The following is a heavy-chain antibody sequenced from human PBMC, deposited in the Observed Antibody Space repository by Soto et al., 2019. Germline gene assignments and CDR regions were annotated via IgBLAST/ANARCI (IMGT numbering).Heavy chain of an antibody. CDR1: RDTVSILA. CDR2: FDPEDDGP. Sequence: GTSVEIGRTSCRDTVSILAVDGVRQSPGKGLEWMGSFDPEDDGPIYTQKFQGRVSLTEDTSTDTAYMELSSLKSDDTAVYYVLVQQGGGMGFWGQGTLVTVSS. D-gene: IGHD3-3*01. J-gene: IGHJ4*02. V-gene: IGHV1-24*01. CDR3: LVQQGGGMGF.